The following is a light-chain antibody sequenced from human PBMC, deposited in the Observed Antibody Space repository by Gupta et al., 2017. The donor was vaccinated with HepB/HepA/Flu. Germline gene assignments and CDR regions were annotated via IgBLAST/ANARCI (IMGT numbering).Light chain of an antibody. Sequence: DIQLTQSPSSLSASVGDRVTITCRASQSISSYLSWYQQKAGTAPKLLIYAASSLQSGVPSRFSGSGSGTDFTLTISSLRPEDFATYYCQQSYSTPLTFGAGTRVEIK. J-gene: IGKJ3*01. CDR2: AAS. V-gene: IGKV1-39*01. CDR3: QQSYSTPLT. CDR1: QSISSY.